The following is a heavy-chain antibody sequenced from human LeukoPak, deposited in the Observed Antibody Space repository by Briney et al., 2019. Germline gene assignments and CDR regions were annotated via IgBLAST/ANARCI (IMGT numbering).Heavy chain of an antibody. V-gene: IGHV1-69*04. CDR3: ARDYVAVAGEFDY. D-gene: IGHD6-19*01. Sequence: PVKVSCKASGGTFSSYAISWVRQAPGQGLEWMGRIIPILGIANYAQKFQGRVTITADKSTSTAYMELSSLRSEDTAVYYCARDYVAVAGEFDYWGQGTLVTVSS. J-gene: IGHJ4*02. CDR2: IIPILGIA. CDR1: GGTFSSYA.